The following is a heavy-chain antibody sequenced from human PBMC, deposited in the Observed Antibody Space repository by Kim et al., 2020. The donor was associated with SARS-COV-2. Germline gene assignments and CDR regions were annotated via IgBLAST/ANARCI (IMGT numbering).Heavy chain of an antibody. J-gene: IGHJ6*02. D-gene: IGHD3-22*01. CDR3: ARDYDSSGYYGMDV. V-gene: IGHV3-64*01. Sequence: YANSVRVRFTSSRDPYKNTLYLQMGSLRAEDMAVYYCARDYDSSGYYGMDVWGQGTTVTVSS.